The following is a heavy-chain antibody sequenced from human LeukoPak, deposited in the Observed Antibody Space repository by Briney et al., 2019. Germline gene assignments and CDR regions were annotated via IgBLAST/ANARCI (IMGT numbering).Heavy chain of an antibody. CDR2: ISSSSRTI. CDR3: ARDRYGDYDFDY. V-gene: IGHV3-48*01. CDR1: GFTFSNYG. Sequence: GGSLRLSCAASGFTFSNYGMSWVRQAPGKGLEWLSYISSSSRTIYYADSVKGRFTISRDNANNSLYLQMNSLRAEDTAVYYCARDRYGDYDFDYWGQGTLVTVSS. J-gene: IGHJ4*02. D-gene: IGHD4-17*01.